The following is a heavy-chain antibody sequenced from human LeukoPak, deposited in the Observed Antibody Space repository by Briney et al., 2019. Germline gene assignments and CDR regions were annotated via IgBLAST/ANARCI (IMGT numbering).Heavy chain of an antibody. Sequence: PSETLSLTCTVSGGSISSYYWSWIRQPPGKGLEWIGYIYYSGSTYYNPSLKSRVTISVDTSKNQFSLKLSSVTAADTAVYYCARKPGGYAFDIWGQGTMVTVSS. CDR3: ARKPGGYAFDI. D-gene: IGHD1-26*01. V-gene: IGHV4-59*06. CDR2: IYYSGST. CDR1: GGSISSYY. J-gene: IGHJ3*02.